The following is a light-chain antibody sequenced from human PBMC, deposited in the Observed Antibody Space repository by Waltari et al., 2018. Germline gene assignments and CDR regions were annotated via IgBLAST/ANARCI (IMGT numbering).Light chain of an antibody. V-gene: IGKV3-11*01. CDR2: ETS. Sequence: EIVLTQSPATLPLSPGERATLSCRARQSVSRYLAWYQQKPGQAPRLLIYETSNRATGIPARFSGSGSATDFTLTISSLEPEDFAVYYCQLLVNWPLFTFGPGTRVDV. J-gene: IGKJ3*01. CDR3: QLLVNWPLFT. CDR1: QSVSRY.